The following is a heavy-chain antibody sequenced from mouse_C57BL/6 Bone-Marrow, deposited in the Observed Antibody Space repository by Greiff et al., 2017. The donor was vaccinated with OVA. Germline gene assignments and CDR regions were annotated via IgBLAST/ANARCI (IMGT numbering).Heavy chain of an antibody. D-gene: IGHD4-1*01. CDR1: GFTFSSYA. J-gene: IGHJ2*01. Sequence: EVKLVESGEGLVKPGGSLKLSCAASGFTFSSYAMSWVRQTPEKRLVWVAYISSGGDYIYYADTVKGRFTISRDNARNTLYLQMSSLKSEDTAMYYCTRALGQGYTTLDYWGQGTTLTVSS. CDR3: TRALGQGYTTLDY. V-gene: IGHV5-9-1*02. CDR2: ISSGGDYI.